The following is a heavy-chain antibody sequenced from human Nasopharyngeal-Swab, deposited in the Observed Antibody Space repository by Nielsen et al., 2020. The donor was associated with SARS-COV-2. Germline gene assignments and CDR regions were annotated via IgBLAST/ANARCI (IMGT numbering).Heavy chain of an antibody. CDR2: ISAYNGNT. J-gene: IGHJ6*02. CDR3: ARARVYCSSPICHGYYGMDV. V-gene: IGHV1-18*01. Sequence: SVKVSCKASGYTFPSYGISWVRQAPGQGLEGMGWISAYNGNTNYAQKLQGRVTMTTDTSTSTAYMELRSLRSDDTAVYYCARARVYCSSPICHGYYGMDVWGQGTTVTVSS. CDR1: GYTFPSYG. D-gene: IGHD2-2*01.